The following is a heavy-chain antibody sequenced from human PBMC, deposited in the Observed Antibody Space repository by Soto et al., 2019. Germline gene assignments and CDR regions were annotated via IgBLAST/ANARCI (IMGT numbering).Heavy chain of an antibody. CDR1: GGSFSGYY. D-gene: IGHD3-9*01. CDR3: ARASLRYVTPLYYAMDV. CDR2: INHSGST. Sequence: SETLSLTCAVYGGSFSGYYWSWIRQPPGKGLEWIGEINHSGSTNYNPPLKSRVTISVDTSKNQFSLKLSSVTAADTAVYYCARASLRYVTPLYYAMDVWGKGTTVNVPQ. J-gene: IGHJ6*04. V-gene: IGHV4-34*01.